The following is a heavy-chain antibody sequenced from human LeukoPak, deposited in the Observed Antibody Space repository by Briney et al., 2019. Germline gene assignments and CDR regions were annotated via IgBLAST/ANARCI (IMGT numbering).Heavy chain of an antibody. CDR3: ARDSSSGWYGDY. J-gene: IGHJ4*02. CDR2: ISSDGSNK. CDR1: GFTFSSYA. Sequence: GGSLRLSCAASGFTFSSYAMHWVRQAPGKGLEWVAVISSDGSNKYYTDSVKGRFTISRDNAKNSLYLQMNSLRAEDTAVYYCARDSSSGWYGDYWGQGTLVTVSS. D-gene: IGHD6-19*01. V-gene: IGHV3-30*04.